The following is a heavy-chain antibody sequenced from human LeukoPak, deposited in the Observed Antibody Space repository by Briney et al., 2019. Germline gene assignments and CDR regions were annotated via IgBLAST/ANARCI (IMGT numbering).Heavy chain of an antibody. D-gene: IGHD3-22*01. CDR1: GFTFSSYW. J-gene: IGHJ3*02. CDR2: INSDGSST. Sequence: GGSLRLSCAASGFTFSSYWMHWVRQAPGKGLVWVSRINSDGSSTSYADSVKGRFTISRDNSKNTLYLQMNSLRAEDTAVYYCAREWKDSSGYFRANAFDIWGQGTMVTVSS. V-gene: IGHV3-74*01. CDR3: AREWKDSSGYFRANAFDI.